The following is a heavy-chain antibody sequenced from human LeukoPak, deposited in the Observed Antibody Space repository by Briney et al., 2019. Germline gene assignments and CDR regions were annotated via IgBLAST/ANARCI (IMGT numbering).Heavy chain of an antibody. Sequence: GASAKVSRNASGYTFTSYYMHWVRQAPGQGLEWMGIINPSGGSTSYAQKFQGRVTMTRDTSTSTVYMELSSLRSEDTAVYYCARHSSYALYYFDYWGQGTLVTVSS. CDR1: GYTFTSYY. D-gene: IGHD2-2*01. CDR3: ARHSSYALYYFDY. J-gene: IGHJ4*02. CDR2: INPSGGST. V-gene: IGHV1-46*03.